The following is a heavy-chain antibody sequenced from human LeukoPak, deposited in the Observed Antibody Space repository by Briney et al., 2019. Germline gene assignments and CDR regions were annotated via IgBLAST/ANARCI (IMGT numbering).Heavy chain of an antibody. J-gene: IGHJ4*02. CDR1: GFTFSSYE. CDR3: VRDGRGYCGSTTCRPFDY. CDR2: ISCSGSSM. D-gene: IGHD2-2*01. V-gene: IGHV3-48*03. Sequence: GGSLRLSCAASGFTFSSYEMNWVRQAPGKGLESVALISCSGSSMSYADSVKGRFTISRDNAETSLFLEMNRLRAEDTAVYYCVRDGRGYCGSTTCRPFDYWGQGPMVIVSS.